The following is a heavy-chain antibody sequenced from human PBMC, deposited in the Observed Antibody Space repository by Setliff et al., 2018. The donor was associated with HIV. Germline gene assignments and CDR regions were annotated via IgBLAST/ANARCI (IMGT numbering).Heavy chain of an antibody. CDR3: ARMISYSPYFDY. CDR2: IDWDDDK. V-gene: IGHV2-70*17. J-gene: IGHJ4*02. Sequence: ESCPTLVNPTQTLTLTCTFSGFSLSASGMCVSWIRQPPGKALECLARIDWDDDKFYTTSLKTRLTISKDTSKNQVVLKMTNMDPVDTATYYCARMISYSPYFDYWGQGTPVTVSS. D-gene: IGHD1-26*01. CDR1: GFSLSASGMC.